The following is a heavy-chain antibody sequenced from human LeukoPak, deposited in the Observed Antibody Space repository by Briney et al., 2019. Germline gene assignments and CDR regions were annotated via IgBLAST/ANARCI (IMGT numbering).Heavy chain of an antibody. CDR2: ISFDGSDK. Sequence: QPGGSLRLSCAAFGFTFSSYAMHWVRQAPGKGLEWVSVISFDGSDKYYADSVKGRFTISRDKSKNTLYLQMNSLRAEDTAVYYCARDRLGYWGQGTLVTVSS. V-gene: IGHV3-30-3*01. CDR3: ARDRLGY. D-gene: IGHD3-16*01. CDR1: GFTFSSYA. J-gene: IGHJ4*02.